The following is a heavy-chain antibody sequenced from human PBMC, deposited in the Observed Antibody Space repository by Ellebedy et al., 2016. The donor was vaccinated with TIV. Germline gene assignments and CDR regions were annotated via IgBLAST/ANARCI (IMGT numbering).Heavy chain of an antibody. CDR3: ARGGDVVLQGTIYYNGLDA. CDR2: ISSSTAYI. Sequence: GGSLRLSCKTSGFIFDNYSLNWVRQAPGKGLEWVACISSSTAYIYYADSVKGRFTISRDRAKRSLYLEMNDLRPEDTAEYYCARGGDVVLQGTIYYNGLDAWGQGTTVTVSS. V-gene: IGHV3-21*01. D-gene: IGHD2-8*01. J-gene: IGHJ6*02. CDR1: GFIFDNYS.